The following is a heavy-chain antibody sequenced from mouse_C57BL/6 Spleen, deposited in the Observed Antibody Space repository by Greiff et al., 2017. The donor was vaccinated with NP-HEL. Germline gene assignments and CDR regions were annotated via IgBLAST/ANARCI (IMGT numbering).Heavy chain of an antibody. CDR3: ARGGTGNAMDY. J-gene: IGHJ4*01. CDR1: GYTFTSYW. Sequence: VQLQQSGAELVKPGASVKLSCKASGYTFTSYWMQWVKQRPGQGLEWIGEIDPSDSYTNYKQKFKGKATLTVDTSSSTAYMQLSSLTSEDSDVYYCARGGTGNAMDYWGQGTSVTVSS. CDR2: IDPSDSYT. V-gene: IGHV1-50*01. D-gene: IGHD3-3*01.